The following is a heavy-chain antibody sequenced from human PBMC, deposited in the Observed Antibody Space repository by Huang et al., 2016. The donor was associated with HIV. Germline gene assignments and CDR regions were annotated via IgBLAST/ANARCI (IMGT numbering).Heavy chain of an antibody. CDR3: SSGSTSSPDYYYYYGMEV. J-gene: IGHJ6*02. D-gene: IGHD2-2*01. CDR2: IKSKTDGWTT. V-gene: IGHV3-15*01. CDR1: GFTFSNAW. Sequence: EVQLVESGGGLVKPGGSLRLSCAASGFTFSNAWMSWGRQGQGKGREWVGRIKSKTDGWTTDYAAPVKGRFTISRDDSKKTLYLKMNSLKSEDTAVYYCSSGSTSSPDYYYYYGMEVWGQGTTVTVSS.